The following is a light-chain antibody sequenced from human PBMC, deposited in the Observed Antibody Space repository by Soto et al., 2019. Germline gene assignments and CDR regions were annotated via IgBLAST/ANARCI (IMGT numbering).Light chain of an antibody. CDR2: WAS. Sequence: GSLAVSLGERATINCKSSQSVLHSSNNKNYLTWYQQKPGQPPKLLIYWASTRESGVPDRFSGSGSGTDFTFTISSLQAEDVAVYYCQQFYTAPYTFGQGTKLEIK. V-gene: IGKV4-1*01. J-gene: IGKJ2*01. CDR1: QSVLHSSNNKNY. CDR3: QQFYTAPYT.